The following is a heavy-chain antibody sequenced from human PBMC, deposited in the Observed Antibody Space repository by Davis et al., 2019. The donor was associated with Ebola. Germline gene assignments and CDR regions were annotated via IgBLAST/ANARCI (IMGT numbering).Heavy chain of an antibody. Sequence: GESLKISCPTSGFTFKTYGLNWVRQSPGKGLEWVDSVSATPQADYADSFKGRFTISRDNAKNSVYLQMNSLGVDDTAVYYCGRDILGVAAGPDSWGQGTLVTVSS. D-gene: IGHD6-13*01. CDR3: GRDILGVAAGPDS. V-gene: IGHV3-21*01. CDR2: VSATPQA. CDR1: GFTFKTYG. J-gene: IGHJ5*02.